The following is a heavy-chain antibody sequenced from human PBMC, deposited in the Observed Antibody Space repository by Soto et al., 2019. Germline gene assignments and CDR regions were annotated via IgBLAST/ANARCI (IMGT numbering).Heavy chain of an antibody. CDR3: ARLPVNSSSSVGYYYYGMDV. D-gene: IGHD6-6*01. CDR1: GVSFSGYY. V-gene: IGHV4-34*01. CDR2: INHSGST. J-gene: IGHJ6*02. Sequence: PSETLSLTCAVYGVSFSGYYWSWIRPPPGKGLEWIGEINHSGSTNYNPSLKSRVTISVDTSKNQFSLKLSSVTAADTAVYYCARLPVNSSSSVGYYYYGMDVWGQGTTVTVSS.